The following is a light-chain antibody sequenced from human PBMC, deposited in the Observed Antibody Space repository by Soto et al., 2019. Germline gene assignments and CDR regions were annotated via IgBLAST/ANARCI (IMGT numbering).Light chain of an antibody. V-gene: IGLV2-8*01. CDR1: SSDVGGYNY. Sequence: QSVLTQPPSASGSPGQSVAISCTGTSSDVGGYNYVSWYQQHPGKAPKLMIYEVNKRPSGVPDRFSCSKSGNTASLTVSGLQAEDEDYYYCSSYAGSSNVFGTGTKLTVL. CDR2: EVN. J-gene: IGLJ1*01. CDR3: SSYAGSSNV.